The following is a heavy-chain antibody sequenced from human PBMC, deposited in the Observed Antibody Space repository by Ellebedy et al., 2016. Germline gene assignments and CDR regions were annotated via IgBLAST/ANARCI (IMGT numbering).Heavy chain of an antibody. Sequence: SETLSLXCAVYGGSFSGYYWSWIRQPPGKGLEWIGEINHSGSTNYNPSLKSRVTISVDTSKNQFSLKLSSVTAADTAVYYCARHFTLTTVTSNHYYGMDVWGQGTTVTVSS. V-gene: IGHV4-34*01. CDR3: ARHFTLTTVTSNHYYGMDV. J-gene: IGHJ6*02. CDR2: INHSGST. D-gene: IGHD4-17*01. CDR1: GGSFSGYY.